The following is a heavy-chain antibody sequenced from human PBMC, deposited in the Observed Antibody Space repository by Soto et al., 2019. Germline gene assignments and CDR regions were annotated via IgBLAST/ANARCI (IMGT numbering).Heavy chain of an antibody. CDR2: ISAYNGNT. V-gene: IGHV1-18*01. CDR3: ARDSAYVDIVATPNYYYYYGMEV. Sequence: XSVKVSCTASGYPFTSYGISWVRQAPGQGLEWMGWISAYNGNTNYAQKLQGRVTMTTDTSTSTAYMELRSLRSDDTAVYYCARDSAYVDIVATPNYYYYYGMEVWGQGTTVTVXS. CDR1: GYPFTSYG. D-gene: IGHD5-12*01. J-gene: IGHJ6*02.